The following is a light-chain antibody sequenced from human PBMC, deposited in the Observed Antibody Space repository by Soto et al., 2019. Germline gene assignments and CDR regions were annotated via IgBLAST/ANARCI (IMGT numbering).Light chain of an antibody. CDR2: EGI. Sequence: HSALTQPASVSGSPGQSITISCTGTSSDIGTYNLVSWYQHYPGKAPKLMIYEGIKRPSGVSNRFSGSKSGNTAFLTISGLQAEDEADYYCCSYAGSGTDNYVFGSGSEVT. V-gene: IGLV2-23*01. CDR3: CSYAGSGTDNYV. J-gene: IGLJ1*01. CDR1: SSDIGTYNL.